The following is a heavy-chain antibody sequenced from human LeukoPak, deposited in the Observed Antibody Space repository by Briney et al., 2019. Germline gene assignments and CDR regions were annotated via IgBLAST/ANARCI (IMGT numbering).Heavy chain of an antibody. J-gene: IGHJ4*02. CDR1: GYTFTSYY. CDR3: ARDRHDSSGWYGYDY. D-gene: IGHD6-19*01. V-gene: IGHV1-69*13. CDR2: IIPIFGTA. Sequence: ASVKVSCKASGYTFTSYYMHWVRQAPGQGLEWMGGIIPIFGTANYAQKFQGRVTITADESTSTAYMELSSLRSEDTAVYYCARDRHDSSGWYGYDYWGQGTLVTVSS.